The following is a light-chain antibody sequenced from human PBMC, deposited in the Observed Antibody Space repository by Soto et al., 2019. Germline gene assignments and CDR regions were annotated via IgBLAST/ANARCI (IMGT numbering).Light chain of an antibody. V-gene: IGLV7-46*01. CDR2: DTS. CDR1: TGAVTSGHC. Sequence: QAVVTQEPSLTVSPGGTVTLTCGSSTGAVTSGHCPNWFQQRPGQAPRTLIYDTSNKHSWTPARFSGSLLGGKAARTLSGAQPEDEADYYCLLSQSGAVVFGGGTKLTVL. J-gene: IGLJ2*01. CDR3: LLSQSGAVV.